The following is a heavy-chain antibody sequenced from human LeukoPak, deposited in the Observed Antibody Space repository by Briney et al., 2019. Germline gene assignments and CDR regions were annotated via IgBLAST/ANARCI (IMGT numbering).Heavy chain of an antibody. V-gene: IGHV3-23*01. D-gene: IGHD6-25*01. Sequence: GGSLRLSCAASGFTFSSYAMSWVRQAPGKGLEWVSAISFSGTNTYYADSVKDRFTISRDNSKNTLYLQMNSLRAEDTAVYFCAKEVKAATNWFDPWGQGTLVTVSS. CDR1: GFTFSSYA. CDR2: ISFSGTNT. CDR3: AKEVKAATNWFDP. J-gene: IGHJ5*02.